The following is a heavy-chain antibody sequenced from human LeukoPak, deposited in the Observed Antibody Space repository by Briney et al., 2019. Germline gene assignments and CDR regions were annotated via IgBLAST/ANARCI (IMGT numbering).Heavy chain of an antibody. Sequence: SETLSLTCAVYGGSSSGYYWSWIRQPPGKGLEWIGEINHSGSTNYNPSLKSRVTISVDTSKNQFSLKLSSVTAADTAVYYCAIPHEYSSSALDYWGQGTLVTVSS. CDR3: AIPHEYSSSALDY. CDR1: GGSSSGYY. J-gene: IGHJ4*02. V-gene: IGHV4-34*01. D-gene: IGHD6-6*01. CDR2: INHSGST.